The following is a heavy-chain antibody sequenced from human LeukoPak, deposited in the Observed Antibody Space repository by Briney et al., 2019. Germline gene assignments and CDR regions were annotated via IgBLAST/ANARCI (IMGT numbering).Heavy chain of an antibody. CDR3: ARDYGSSWSPDLLGYFDL. CDR1: GFTFSSYY. J-gene: IGHJ2*01. D-gene: IGHD6-13*01. Sequence: PGGSLRLSCAASGFTFSSYYMSWIRQAPGKGLEWVSCISSSGSTIYYADSVKGRFTISRDNAKNSLYLQMNSLRAEDTAVYYCARDYGSSWSPDLLGYFDLWGRGTLVTVSS. V-gene: IGHV3-11*01. CDR2: ISSSGSTI.